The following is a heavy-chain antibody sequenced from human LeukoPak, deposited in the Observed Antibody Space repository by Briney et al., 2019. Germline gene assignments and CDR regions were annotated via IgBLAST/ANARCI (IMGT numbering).Heavy chain of an antibody. Sequence: PSQTLSLTCTVSGGSISSGGYYWSWIRQPPGKGLEWIGYIYHSGSTYYNPSLKSRVTISVDRSKNQFSLKLSSVTAADTAVYHCAREGDIVVVPAAMVNDAFDIWGQGTMVTVSS. CDR1: GGSISSGGYY. CDR2: IYHSGST. V-gene: IGHV4-30-2*01. D-gene: IGHD2-2*01. J-gene: IGHJ3*02. CDR3: AREGDIVVVPAAMVNDAFDI.